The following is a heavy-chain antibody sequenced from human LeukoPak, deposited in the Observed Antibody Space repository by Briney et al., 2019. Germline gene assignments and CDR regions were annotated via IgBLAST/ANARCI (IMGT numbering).Heavy chain of an antibody. D-gene: IGHD3-10*01. Sequence: PGGSLRLSCAASGFTFSSYGMHWVRQAPGKGLEWVAVISYDGSNKYYADSVKGRFTISRDNSKNTLYLQMNSLRAEDTAVYYCAKDLHGSGSYGAFDIWGQGTMVTVSS. V-gene: IGHV3-30*18. J-gene: IGHJ3*02. CDR3: AKDLHGSGSYGAFDI. CDR1: GFTFSSYG. CDR2: ISYDGSNK.